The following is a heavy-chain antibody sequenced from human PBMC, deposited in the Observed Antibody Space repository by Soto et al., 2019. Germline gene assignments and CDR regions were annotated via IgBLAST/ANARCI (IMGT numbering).Heavy chain of an antibody. D-gene: IGHD6-13*01. CDR2: ISGSGGST. CDR1: GFTFSSYA. Sequence: GGSLRLSCAASGFTFSSYAMSWVRQAPGKGLEWVSAISGSGGSTYYSDSVKGRFTISRDNSKNTLYLQMNSLRAEDTAVYYCAKDRGRGSSWYYYWGQGTLVTVSS. CDR3: AKDRGRGSSWYYY. J-gene: IGHJ4*02. V-gene: IGHV3-23*01.